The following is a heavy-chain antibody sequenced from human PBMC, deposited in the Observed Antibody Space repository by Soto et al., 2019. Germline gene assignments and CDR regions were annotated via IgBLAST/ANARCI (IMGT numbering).Heavy chain of an antibody. J-gene: IGHJ4*02. CDR3: ARGRIPY. CDR1: GFTFSGSY. CDR2: ISNSGDII. D-gene: IGHD5-18*01. V-gene: IGHV3-11*01. Sequence: GGSLRLSCAASGFTFSGSYMSWIRQAPGKGLEWISYISNSGDIIYYADSVKGRFTISRDNAKNSLYLQMNSLRAEDTAVYYCARGRIPYWGQGTLVTVSS.